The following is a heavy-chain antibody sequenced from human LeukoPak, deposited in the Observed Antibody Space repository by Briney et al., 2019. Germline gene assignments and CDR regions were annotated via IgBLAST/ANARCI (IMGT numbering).Heavy chain of an antibody. J-gene: IGHJ4*02. Sequence: GGSLRLSCAASGFTFSSYAMSWVRQAPGKGLEWVSAISGSGGSTYYADSVKGRFTISRDNSKNTLYLQMNSLRAEDTAVYYCARWIGYGYSYGREYYFDYWGQGTLVTVSS. CDR1: GFTFSSYA. D-gene: IGHD5-18*01. CDR3: ARWIGYGYSYGREYYFDY. V-gene: IGHV3-23*01. CDR2: ISGSGGST.